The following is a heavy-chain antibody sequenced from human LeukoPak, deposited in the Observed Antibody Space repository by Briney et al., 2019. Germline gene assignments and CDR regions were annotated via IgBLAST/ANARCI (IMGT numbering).Heavy chain of an antibody. CDR3: AREGVRSSCYDY. Sequence: GASVKVSCKASGGTFSSYAISWVRQAPGRGLEWMGGIIPIFGTANYAQKFQGRVTITADESTSTAYMELSSLRSEDTAVYYCAREGVRSSCYDYWGQGTLVTVSS. CDR2: IIPIFGTA. D-gene: IGHD6-13*01. J-gene: IGHJ4*02. V-gene: IGHV1-69*13. CDR1: GGTFSSYA.